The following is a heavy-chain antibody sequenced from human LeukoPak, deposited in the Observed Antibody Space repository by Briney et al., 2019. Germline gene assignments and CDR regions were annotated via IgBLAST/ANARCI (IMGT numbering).Heavy chain of an antibody. CDR3: ARGLDWNLYYYYMDV. CDR2: IYYSGST. Sequence: LRLSCAASGFTFTDFYMSWIRQAPGKGLEWIGSIYYSGSTYYNPSLKSRVTISVDTSKNQFSLKLSSVTAADTAVYYCARGLDWNLYYYYMDVWGKGTTVTVSS. D-gene: IGHD1-1*01. V-gene: IGHV4-38-2*01. CDR1: GFTFTDFY. J-gene: IGHJ6*03.